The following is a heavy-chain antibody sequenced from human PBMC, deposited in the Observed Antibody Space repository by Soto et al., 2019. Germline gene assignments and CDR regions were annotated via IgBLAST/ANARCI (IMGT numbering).Heavy chain of an antibody. CDR2: ITGGSGAV. J-gene: IGHJ4*02. Sequence: EVQVVESGGGLVQPGGSLRLSCAASGFPFSTFEMNWVRQAPGKGLEWLSYITGGSGAVYYADSVKGRFTISRDNAKNSLFLQMGSLRDEDTGFYFCGGGGMSYFDYWGQGALVTVSS. V-gene: IGHV3-48*03. CDR1: GFPFSTFE. D-gene: IGHD3-16*01. CDR3: GGGGMSYFDY.